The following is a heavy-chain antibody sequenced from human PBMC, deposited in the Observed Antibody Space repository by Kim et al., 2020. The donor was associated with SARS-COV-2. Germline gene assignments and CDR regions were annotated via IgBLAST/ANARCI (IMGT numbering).Heavy chain of an antibody. CDR1: GGSFSGYY. Sequence: SETLSLTCAVYGGSFSGYYWSWIRQPPGKGLEWIGEINHSGSTNYNPSLKSRVTISVDTSKNQFSLKLSSVTAADTAVYYCARGRIQLWLRTQSYYFDY. D-gene: IGHD5-18*01. CDR3: ARGRIQLWLRTQSYYFDY. J-gene: IGHJ4*01. CDR2: INHSGST. V-gene: IGHV4-34*01.